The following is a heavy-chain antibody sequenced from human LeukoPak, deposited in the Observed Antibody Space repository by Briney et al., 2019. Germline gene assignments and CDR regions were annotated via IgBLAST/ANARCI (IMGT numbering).Heavy chain of an antibody. V-gene: IGHV4-34*01. D-gene: IGHD5-12*01. CDR1: GGSFSGYY. CDR3: ARAGYEDY. J-gene: IGHJ4*02. CDR2: INHSGST. Sequence: SETLSLTCAVYGGSFSGYYWSWIRQPPGKGLEWIGEINHSGSTNYNPSLKSRVTISVDTSKNQFSLKLSSVTAADTAVYYCARAGYEDYWGRGTLVTVSS.